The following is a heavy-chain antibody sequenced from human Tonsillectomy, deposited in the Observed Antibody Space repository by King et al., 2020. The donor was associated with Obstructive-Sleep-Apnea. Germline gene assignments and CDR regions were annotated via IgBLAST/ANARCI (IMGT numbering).Heavy chain of an antibody. D-gene: IGHD2-2*02. J-gene: IGHJ4*02. Sequence: DVQLVESGAEVKKPGESLSISCKGSGYSFTSYWISWVRQMPGNGLEWMGRIDPSDSYTNYSPSFQGHVTISADKSISTAYLQWSSLKASDTAMYYCARLGMGYCSSTSCYSFDYWGQGTLVTVSS. CDR1: GYSFTSYW. CDR3: ARLGMGYCSSTSCYSFDY. V-gene: IGHV5-10-1*01. CDR2: IDPSDSYT.